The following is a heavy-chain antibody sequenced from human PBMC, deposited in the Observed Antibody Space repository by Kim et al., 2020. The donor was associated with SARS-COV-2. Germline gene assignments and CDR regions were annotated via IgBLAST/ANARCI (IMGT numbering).Heavy chain of an antibody. J-gene: IGHJ6*02. D-gene: IGHD6-6*01. Sequence: SETLSLTCAVYGGSFSGYYWSWIRQPPGKGLEWIGEINHSGSTNYNPSLKSRVTISVDTSKNQFSLKLSSVTAADTAVYYCARGPYSSSSRYPIYYYYYGMDVWGQGTTVTVSS. CDR1: GGSFSGYY. V-gene: IGHV4-34*01. CDR3: ARGPYSSSSRYPIYYYYYGMDV. CDR2: INHSGST.